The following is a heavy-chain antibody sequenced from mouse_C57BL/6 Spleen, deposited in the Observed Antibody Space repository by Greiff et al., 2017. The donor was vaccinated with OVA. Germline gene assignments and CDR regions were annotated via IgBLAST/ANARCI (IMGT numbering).Heavy chain of an antibody. CDR2: IYPGSGNT. V-gene: IGHV1-76*01. D-gene: IGHD2-4*01. J-gene: IGHJ4*01. CDR1: GYTFTDSY. CDR3: ARSDYDRAMDY. Sequence: VQLQQSGAELVRPGASVKLSCKASGYTFTDSYINWVKQRPGQGLEWIARIYPGSGNTYYNEKFKGKATLTAEKSSSTAYMQLSSLTSEDSAVYFCARSDYDRAMDYWGQGTSVTVSS.